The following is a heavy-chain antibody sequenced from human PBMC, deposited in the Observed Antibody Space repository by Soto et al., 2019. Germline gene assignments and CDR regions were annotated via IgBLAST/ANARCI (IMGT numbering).Heavy chain of an antibody. CDR1: DGSISSGGYS. D-gene: IGHD2-15*01. V-gene: IGHV4-30-2*01. Sequence: LQLQESGSGLVKPSQTLSLTCAVSDGSISSGGYSWSWIRQPPGKGLEWIGYIYHSGSTYYNPSLKSRVTISVDRSKNQFSLKLSSVTAAATAVYYYARGQVVAAQHWGQGTLVTVSS. CDR2: IYHSGST. J-gene: IGHJ4*02. CDR3: ARGQVVAAQH.